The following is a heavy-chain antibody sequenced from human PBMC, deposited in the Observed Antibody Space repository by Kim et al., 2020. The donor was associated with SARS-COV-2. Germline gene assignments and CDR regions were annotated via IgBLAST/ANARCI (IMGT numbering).Heavy chain of an antibody. V-gene: IGHV3-23*01. CDR2: ISGSGGST. CDR3: AKERLKYYDFWSGYYL. CDR1: GFTFSSYA. J-gene: IGHJ4*02. Sequence: GGSLRLSCAASGFTFSSYAMSWVRQAPGKGLEWVSAISGSGGSTYYADSVKGRFTISRDNSKNTLYLQMNSLRAEDTAVYYCAKERLKYYDFWSGYYLWGQGTLVTVSS. D-gene: IGHD3-3*01.